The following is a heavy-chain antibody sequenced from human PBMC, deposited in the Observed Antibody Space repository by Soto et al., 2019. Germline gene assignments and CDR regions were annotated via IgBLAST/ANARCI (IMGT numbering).Heavy chain of an antibody. CDR1: GFTFSSYS. V-gene: IGHV3-48*01. CDR2: ISSSSSTI. J-gene: IGHJ5*02. CDR3: ARGDNWFDP. Sequence: EVQLVESGGGLVQPGGSLRLSCAASGFTFSSYSMNWVRQAPGKGLEWVSYISSSSSTIYYADSVKGRFTISRDNAKNSLYLQMNSLRAEDTAVYYRARGDNWFDPWGQGTLVTVSS.